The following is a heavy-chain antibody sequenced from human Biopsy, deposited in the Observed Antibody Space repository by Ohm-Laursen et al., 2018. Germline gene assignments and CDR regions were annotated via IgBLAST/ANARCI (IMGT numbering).Heavy chain of an antibody. CDR3: ARESALAGDFDS. Sequence: GTLSLTCTVSGASVTSGSYYWSWIRQPPGKGLEWLGYISNIGSTNYNPSLKSRVTISVDTSKNNFSLKLTSVTAADTAVYYCARESALAGDFDSWGQGTLVTVSS. J-gene: IGHJ4*02. V-gene: IGHV4-61*01. CDR1: GASVTSGSYY. CDR2: ISNIGST. D-gene: IGHD6-19*01.